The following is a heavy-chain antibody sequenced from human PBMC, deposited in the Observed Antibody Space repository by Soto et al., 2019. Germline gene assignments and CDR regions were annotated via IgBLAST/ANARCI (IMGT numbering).Heavy chain of an antibody. J-gene: IGHJ6*02. Sequence: EVQLVESGGGLVQPGGSLRLSCAASGFDFSNSWIHWVRQGPGKGLVWVSHINSDGSGTTYADSVKGRFTISRDNAKNTVYLQMNSLRAEDTAVYYWAKATAYAMDVWGQGTTVTVSS. CDR1: GFDFSNSW. D-gene: IGHD5-12*01. CDR3: AKATAYAMDV. CDR2: INSDGSGT. V-gene: IGHV3-74*01.